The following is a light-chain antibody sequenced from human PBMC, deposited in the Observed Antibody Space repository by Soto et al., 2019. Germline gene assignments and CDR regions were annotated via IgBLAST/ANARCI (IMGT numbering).Light chain of an antibody. V-gene: IGKV4-1*01. CDR2: WAS. CDR3: QQYYSTPCT. CDR1: RSVLYSSNNKNY. Sequence: DIVMTQSPDSLAVSLGERATINCKSSRSVLYSSNNKNYLAWYQQKPGQPPRLLIYWASTRESGVPDRFSGSESGTDFTLTISSLQAEDVAVYYCQQYYSTPCTFGQGTKLEIK. J-gene: IGKJ2*02.